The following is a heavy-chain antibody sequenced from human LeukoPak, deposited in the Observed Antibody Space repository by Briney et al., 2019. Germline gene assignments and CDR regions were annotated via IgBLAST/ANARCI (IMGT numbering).Heavy chain of an antibody. Sequence: SETLSLTCAVYGGPFSGYYWSWIRQPPGKGLEWIGEINHSGSTNYNPSLKSRVTISVDTSKNQFSLKLSSVTAADTAVYYCARGLSPYNDSRGYRHRRVWYYFDYWGQGTLVTVSS. CDR3: ARGLSPYNDSRGYRHRRVWYYFDY. V-gene: IGHV4-34*01. CDR2: INHSGST. CDR1: GGPFSGYY. J-gene: IGHJ4*02. D-gene: IGHD3-22*01.